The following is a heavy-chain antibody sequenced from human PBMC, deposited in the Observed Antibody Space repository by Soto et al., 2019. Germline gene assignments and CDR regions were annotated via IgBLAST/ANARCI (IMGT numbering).Heavy chain of an antibody. CDR1: RDSFASNY. Sequence: GASVKASSKASRDSFASNYMHWVRQAPGQGLEWMGIINPRGGSTSYAQKFQGRVTMTRDTSTSTVYMELSSLRSEDTAVYYCARNYGSNWFDPWGQGALVTVSS. CDR3: ARNYGSNWFDP. V-gene: IGHV1-46*01. D-gene: IGHD4-17*01. CDR2: INPRGGST. J-gene: IGHJ5*02.